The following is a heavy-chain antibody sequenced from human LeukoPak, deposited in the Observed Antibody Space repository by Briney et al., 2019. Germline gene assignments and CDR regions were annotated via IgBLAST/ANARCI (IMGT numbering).Heavy chain of an antibody. CDR1: GFTFSCYW. Sequence: PGGSLRLSCSASGFTFSCYWMSWVRQAPGKGLEWVANIKQDGSEKYYVDSVKGRFTISRDNAKNSLYLQMNSLRAEDTAVYYCARDLGRSSGSAPFDPWGQGTLLTVSS. CDR2: IKQDGSEK. J-gene: IGHJ5*02. CDR3: ARDLGRSSGSAPFDP. D-gene: IGHD6-19*01. V-gene: IGHV3-7*01.